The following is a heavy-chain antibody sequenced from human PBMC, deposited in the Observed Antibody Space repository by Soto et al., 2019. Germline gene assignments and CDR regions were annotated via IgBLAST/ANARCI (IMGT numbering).Heavy chain of an antibody. CDR1: GFSLSTSGVG. J-gene: IGHJ4*02. CDR3: ARVPYDDVWGSYREVDY. D-gene: IGHD3-16*02. CDR2: IYWDDDK. Sequence: QITLKESGPTLVKPTQTLTLTCTFSGFSLSTSGVGVGWIRQPPGKALEWLALIYWDDDKRYSPSLKSRLTIPKDTSKNQVVLTMTNMDPVDTATYYCARVPYDDVWGSYREVDYWGQGTLVTVSS. V-gene: IGHV2-5*02.